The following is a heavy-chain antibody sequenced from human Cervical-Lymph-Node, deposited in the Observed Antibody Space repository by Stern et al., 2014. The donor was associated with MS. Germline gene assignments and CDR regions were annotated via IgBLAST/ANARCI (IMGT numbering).Heavy chain of an antibody. V-gene: IGHV1-69*01. CDR1: GGTFSSYA. J-gene: IGHJ4*02. Sequence: VQLVESGAEVKKPGSSVKVSCKASGGTFSSYAVNWVRQAPGQRLEWMGGIIPMYGTANYAQECQGRLTLIADESASTAYMELISLTSEDTAMYYCAREATAHSGTFDFWGQGTLVTVSS. CDR3: AREATAHSGTFDF. CDR2: IIPMYGTA. D-gene: IGHD1-14*01.